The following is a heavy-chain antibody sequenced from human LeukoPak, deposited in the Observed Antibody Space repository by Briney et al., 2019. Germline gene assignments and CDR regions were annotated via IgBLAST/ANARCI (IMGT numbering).Heavy chain of an antibody. J-gene: IGHJ6*03. D-gene: IGHD3-10*01. CDR2: IIPIFGTT. CDR1: GGTFSSYA. V-gene: IGHV1-69*06. CDR3: ATRGVEPYYYYMDV. Sequence: SVKVSCKASGGTFSSYAISWVRQAPGQGLEWMGGIIPIFGTTNFAQKFQGRVTITADKSTSTAYMELSSLRSEDTAVYYCATRGVEPYYYYMDVWGKGTTVTVSS.